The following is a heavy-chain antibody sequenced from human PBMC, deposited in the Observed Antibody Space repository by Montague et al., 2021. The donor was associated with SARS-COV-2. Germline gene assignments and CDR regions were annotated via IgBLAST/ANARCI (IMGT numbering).Heavy chain of an antibody. J-gene: IGHJ3*02. CDR1: GLTFSNYA. Sequence: SLRLSCPASGLTFSNYAMSWVRQAPGKGPECVSGISGSGGTTYYADSVKGPFTISRDNSKNTLYLQMNSLRAEDTAVYYCANPKGAFDIWGQGTMVTVSS. V-gene: IGHV3-23*01. CDR3: ANPKGAFDI. CDR2: ISGSGGTT.